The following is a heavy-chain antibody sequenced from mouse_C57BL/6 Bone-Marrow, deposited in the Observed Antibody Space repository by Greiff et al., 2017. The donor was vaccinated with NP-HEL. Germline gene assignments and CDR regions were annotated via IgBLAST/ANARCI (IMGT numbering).Heavy chain of an antibody. J-gene: IGHJ4*01. V-gene: IGHV5-17*01. CDR2: ISSGSSTI. D-gene: IGHD2-12*01. CDR1: GFTFSDYG. CDR3: ARRYRGLYYYAMDY. Sequence: EVKLMESGGGLVKPGGSLKLSCAASGFTFSDYGMHWVRQAPEKGLEWVAYISSGSSTIYYADTVKGRFTISRDNAKNTLFLQMTSLRAEYTAMYYCARRYRGLYYYAMDYWGQGTSVTVSS.